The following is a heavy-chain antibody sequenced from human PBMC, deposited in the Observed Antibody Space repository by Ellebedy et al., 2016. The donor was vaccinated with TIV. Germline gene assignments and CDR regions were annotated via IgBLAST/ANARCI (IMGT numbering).Heavy chain of an antibody. V-gene: IGHV5-51*01. J-gene: IGHJ6*02. CDR3: ARHPNGMDV. CDR1: GYSFTSYW. CDR2: IYPGDSDT. Sequence: KVSCKGSGYSFTSYWIGWVRQTPGKGLEWMGIIYPGDSDTRYSPSFQGQVTISADKSISTAYLQWSSLKASDTGLYYCARHPNGMDVWGQGTTVTVSS.